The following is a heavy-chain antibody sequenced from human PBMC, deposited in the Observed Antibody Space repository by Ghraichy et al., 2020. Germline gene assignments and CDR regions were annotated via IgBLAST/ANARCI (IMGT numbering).Heavy chain of an antibody. V-gene: IGHV4-34*01. CDR3: ARQGLKTRHFDY. CDR1: IGSFSTHY. D-gene: IGHD4-23*01. Sequence: SETLSLTCAVYIGSFSTHYWSWIRQPPGKGLEWIGEINHSGNTDCNPSLKSRVTISVDTSKNQFSLELTSVTAADTAVYYCARQGLKTRHFDYWGQETLVTVSS. J-gene: IGHJ4*02. CDR2: INHSGNT.